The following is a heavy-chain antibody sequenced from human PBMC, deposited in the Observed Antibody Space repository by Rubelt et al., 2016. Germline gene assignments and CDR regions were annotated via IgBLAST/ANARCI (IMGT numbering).Heavy chain of an antibody. Sequence: QVQLQQWGAGLLKPSETLSLTCGVYGGSFSGYYWSWIRQPPGKGLEWIGSIYYSGNTYYSPSLKSRVTISVDTSKNQFSLKRNCGTAADTAVYYGARISAILGRGASYFQHWGQGTLVTVSS. D-gene: IGHD7-27*01. V-gene: IGHV4-34*01. CDR3: ARISAILGRGASYFQH. CDR1: GGSFSGYY. CDR2: IYYSGNT. J-gene: IGHJ1*01.